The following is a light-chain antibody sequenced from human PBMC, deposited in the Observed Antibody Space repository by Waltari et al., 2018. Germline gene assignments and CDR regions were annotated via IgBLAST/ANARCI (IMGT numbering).Light chain of an antibody. J-gene: IGLJ3*02. V-gene: IGLV1-44*01. CDR2: SNE. CDR3: AAWDVNLNVVL. CDR1: SSNVGRGL. Sequence: SVLTQPPSASGTPGQRVTISCSGSSSNVGRGLCNWYKQRPRTAPTLLIHSNEQRPSGAPGRFSGCRSGTSAYPAISGLQSEDEADYFCAAWDVNLNVVLFGGGPKLTVL.